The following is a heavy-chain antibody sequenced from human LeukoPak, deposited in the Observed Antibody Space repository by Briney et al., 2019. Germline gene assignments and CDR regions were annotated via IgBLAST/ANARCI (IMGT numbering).Heavy chain of an antibody. CDR3: AKDHSSGWSIFDY. CDR1: GFTFSSYG. J-gene: IGHJ4*02. CDR2: ISYDGSNK. D-gene: IGHD6-19*01. Sequence: PGGSLRLSCAASGFTFSSYGMHWVRQAPGKGLEWVAVISYDGSNKYHADSVKGRFTISRDNSKNTLYLQMNSLRAEDTAVYYCAKDHSSGWSIFDYWGQGTLVTVSS. V-gene: IGHV3-30*18.